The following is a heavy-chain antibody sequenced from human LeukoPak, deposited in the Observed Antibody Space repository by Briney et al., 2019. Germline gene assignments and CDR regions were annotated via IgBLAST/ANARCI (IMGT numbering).Heavy chain of an antibody. Sequence: GGSLRLSCAASGFTFSSYSMTWVRQAPGKGLEWVSSISSSSSYIYYAHSVKGRFTISRDNAKNSLYLQMNSLRAEDTAVYYCARELTYYYDSSGYYKTRGFDYWGQGTLVTVSS. CDR3: ARELTYYYDSSGYYKTRGFDY. J-gene: IGHJ4*02. CDR1: GFTFSSYS. V-gene: IGHV3-21*01. CDR2: ISSSSSYI. D-gene: IGHD3-22*01.